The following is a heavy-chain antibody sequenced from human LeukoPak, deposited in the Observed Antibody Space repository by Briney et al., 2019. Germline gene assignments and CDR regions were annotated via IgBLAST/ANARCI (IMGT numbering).Heavy chain of an antibody. J-gene: IGHJ4*02. V-gene: IGHV4-30-2*01. Sequence: SETLSLTCTVSGGSISSGGYYWSWIRQPPGKGLEWIGYIYHSGSTYYNPPLKSRVTISVDRSKNQFSLKLSSVTAADTAVYYCARDHHSSSWEGDYWGQGTLVTVSS. D-gene: IGHD6-13*01. CDR3: ARDHHSSSWEGDY. CDR2: IYHSGST. CDR1: GGSISSGGYY.